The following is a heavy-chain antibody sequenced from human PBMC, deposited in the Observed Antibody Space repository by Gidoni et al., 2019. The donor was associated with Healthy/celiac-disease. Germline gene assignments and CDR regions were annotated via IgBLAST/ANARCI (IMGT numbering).Heavy chain of an antibody. CDR1: GFTFGSYS. V-gene: IGHV3-21*01. CDR3: ARDDYYGSGSYYLDV. Sequence: EVQLVESGGGLVKPGGSLRLSCAASGFTFGSYSMHWVRQAPGKGLEWVSSISTSSSYIYYADSVKGRLTISRDNAKNSLDLQMNSLRAEDTAVYYCARDDYYGSGSYYLDVWGQGTTVTVSS. D-gene: IGHD3-10*01. J-gene: IGHJ6*02. CDR2: ISTSSSYI.